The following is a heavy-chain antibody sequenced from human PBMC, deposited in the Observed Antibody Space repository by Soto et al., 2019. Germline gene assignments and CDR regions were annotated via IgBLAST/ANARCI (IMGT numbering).Heavy chain of an antibody. J-gene: IGHJ5*02. Sequence: GAXVKVSCKASGYTFTSYGISWLRQAPGQGLEWMGWIGAYNGHTNYAQNFQGRVTMTTDTPTSTAHMELRRLRSDDTAVYYCARDYEFWSGYPQTNWFDPWGQGTLVTVSS. V-gene: IGHV1-18*04. CDR1: GYTFTSYG. CDR2: IGAYNGHT. CDR3: ARDYEFWSGYPQTNWFDP. D-gene: IGHD3-3*01.